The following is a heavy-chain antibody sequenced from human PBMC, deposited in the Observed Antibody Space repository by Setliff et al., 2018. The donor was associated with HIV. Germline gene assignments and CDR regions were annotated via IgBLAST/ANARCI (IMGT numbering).Heavy chain of an antibody. CDR2: IYTSGST. V-gene: IGHV4-61*02. CDR3: ARDKGYYYMDV. Sequence: SETPSLTCTVSGVSISSGSYYWSWIRQSAGKGLEWIGRIYTSGSTNDNPSLKSRITISVDTSNNQFSLRLSSVTAADTAVYYCARDKGYYYMDVWGKGSTVTVSS. CDR1: GVSISSGSYY. J-gene: IGHJ6*03.